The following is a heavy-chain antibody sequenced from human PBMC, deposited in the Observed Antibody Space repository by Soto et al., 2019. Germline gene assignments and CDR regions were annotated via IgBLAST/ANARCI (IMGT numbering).Heavy chain of an antibody. CDR1: GFTFSNAW. CDR3: TTATTVTTFAYYGMDV. V-gene: IGHV3-15*07. CDR2: IKSKTDGGTT. Sequence: PGGSLRLSCAASGFTFSNAWMNWVRQAPGKGLEWVGRIKSKTDGGTTDYAAPVKGRFTISRDDSKNTLYLQMNSLKTEDTAVYYCTTATTVTTFAYYGMDVWGQGTTVTVSS. D-gene: IGHD4-17*01. J-gene: IGHJ6*02.